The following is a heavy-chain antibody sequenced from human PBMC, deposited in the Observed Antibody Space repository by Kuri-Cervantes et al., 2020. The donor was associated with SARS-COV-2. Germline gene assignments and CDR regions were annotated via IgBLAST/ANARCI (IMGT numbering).Heavy chain of an antibody. CDR3: ARVDSTLVMSFDYYYFDC. CDR2: IIPMYDAT. Sequence: SVKVSCKASGGTFTNYAIPWLRQAPGQGFEWMGRIIPMYDATDFAQKFQGRVTINADESTRTDYMGLSSLSSEDTAVYYCARVDSTLVMSFDYYYFDCWGQGTLVTVSS. J-gene: IGHJ4*02. V-gene: IGHV1-69*13. D-gene: IGHD5-12*01. CDR1: GGTFTNYA.